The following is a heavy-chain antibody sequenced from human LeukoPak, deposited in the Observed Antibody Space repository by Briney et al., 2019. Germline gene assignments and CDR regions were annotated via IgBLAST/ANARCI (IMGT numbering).Heavy chain of an antibody. Sequence: GASVKVSCKASGYTFTSYGISWVRQAPGQGLEWMGWISAYNGNTNYAQKLQGRVTITTDTSTSTAYMELRSLRSDDTAVYYCARDRLPADFWSSDYYYYYMDVWGKGTTVTVSS. D-gene: IGHD3-3*01. V-gene: IGHV1-18*01. CDR1: GYTFTSYG. CDR3: ARDRLPADFWSSDYYYYYMDV. CDR2: ISAYNGNT. J-gene: IGHJ6*03.